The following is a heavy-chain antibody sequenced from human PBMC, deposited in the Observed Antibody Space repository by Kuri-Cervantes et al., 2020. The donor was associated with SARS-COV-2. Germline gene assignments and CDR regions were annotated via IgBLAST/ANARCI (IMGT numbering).Heavy chain of an antibody. Sequence: SETLSLTCTVSGGPISSHYWGWIRQPPGKGLEWIGSIYYSGSIYHSPSLKSRLTMSVDTSKNQFSLKLSSVTAADTAMYYCARHVEYYDSSGYSYNNLDYWGQGTLVTVSS. J-gene: IGHJ4*02. CDR2: IYYSGSI. V-gene: IGHV4-59*04. CDR1: GGPISSHY. D-gene: IGHD3-22*01. CDR3: ARHVEYYDSSGYSYNNLDY.